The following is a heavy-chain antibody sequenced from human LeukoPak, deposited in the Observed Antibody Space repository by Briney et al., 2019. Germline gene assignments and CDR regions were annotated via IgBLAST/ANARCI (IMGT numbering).Heavy chain of an antibody. D-gene: IGHD4-17*01. Sequence: PGGSLRLSCAASGFTFSSYASSWLRQAPGKGLEWVSAISGSGGSTYYADSVKGRFTISRDNSKNTLYLQMNSRRAEDMVLYNCAKTFYADYGDYWLRRTTVTVSS. CDR2: ISGSGGST. CDR1: GFTFSSYA. CDR3: AKTFYADYGDY. J-gene: IGHJ4*01. V-gene: IGHV3-23*01.